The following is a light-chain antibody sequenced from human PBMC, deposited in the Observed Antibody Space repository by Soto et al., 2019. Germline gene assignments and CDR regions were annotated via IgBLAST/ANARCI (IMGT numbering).Light chain of an antibody. CDR2: GAS. CDR1: QSVSSSY. Sequence: ELVLTQSPGTLSLSPGERANLSCRASQSVSSSYLAWYPQKPGQAPRLLIYGASSRATGIPDRFSGSGSGKDFTLTISSLQSEDFAVYYCQQYNNWTSITFGQGRRLENK. J-gene: IGKJ5*01. V-gene: IGKV3-20*01. CDR3: QQYNNWTSIT.